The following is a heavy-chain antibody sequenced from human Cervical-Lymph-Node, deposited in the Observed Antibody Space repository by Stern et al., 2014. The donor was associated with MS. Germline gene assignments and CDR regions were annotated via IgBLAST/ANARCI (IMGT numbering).Heavy chain of an antibody. D-gene: IGHD6-13*01. CDR3: ARDPYPIAAAATYFDF. Sequence: QVQLVQSGAEVRKPGASVKVSCKASGYTFRRHGFTWVRQAPGQGLEWMGWISPYNGNTNYAQKFQGRVTMTTDTSTSTAYMELRSLGSDDTAVYYCARDPYPIAAAATYFDFWGQGTLVTVSS. CDR2: ISPYNGNT. CDR1: GYTFRRHG. J-gene: IGHJ4*02. V-gene: IGHV1-18*01.